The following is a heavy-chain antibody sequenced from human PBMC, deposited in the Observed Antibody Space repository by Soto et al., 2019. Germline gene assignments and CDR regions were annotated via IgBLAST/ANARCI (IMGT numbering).Heavy chain of an antibody. V-gene: IGHV1-18*01. CDR2: ISAYNGNT. J-gene: IGHJ6*02. D-gene: IGHD3-9*01. CDR3: ARDRYYDIRYGMDV. CDR1: GYTFTSYG. Sequence: ASVKVSCKASGYTFTSYGISWVLQAPGQGLEWMGWISAYNGNTNYAQKLQGRVTMTTDTSTSTAYMELRSLRSDDTAVYYCARDRYYDIRYGMDVWGQGTTVTVSS.